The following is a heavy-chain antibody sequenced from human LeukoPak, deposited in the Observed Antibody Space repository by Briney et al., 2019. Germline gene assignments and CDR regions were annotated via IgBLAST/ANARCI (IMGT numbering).Heavy chain of an antibody. J-gene: IGHJ3*02. CDR3: ARDQQWLVTGEDAFDI. V-gene: IGHV1-46*01. CDR2: INPGLGST. CDR1: GYAFTSYY. Sequence: ASVKVSCKASGYAFTSYYVHWVRQAPGQGLEWVGIINPGLGSTSYAQIFQGRVTMTRDTSTSTVYMELSSLRYEDTAVYYCARDQQWLVTGEDAFDIWGQGTMVTVSS. D-gene: IGHD6-19*01.